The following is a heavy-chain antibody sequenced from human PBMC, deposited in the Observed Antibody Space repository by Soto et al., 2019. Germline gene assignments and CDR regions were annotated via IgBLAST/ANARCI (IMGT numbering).Heavy chain of an antibody. J-gene: IGHJ6*02. CDR3: ARGRFLEWSGPSYYYYYGMDV. Sequence: SETLSLTCAVYGGSFSGYYWSWIRQPPGKGLEWIGEINHSGSTNYNPSLKSRVTISVDTSKNQFSLKLSSVTAADTAVYYCARGRFLEWSGPSYYYYYGMDVWRHGTTVTVSS. V-gene: IGHV4-34*01. D-gene: IGHD3-3*01. CDR1: GGSFSGYY. CDR2: INHSGST.